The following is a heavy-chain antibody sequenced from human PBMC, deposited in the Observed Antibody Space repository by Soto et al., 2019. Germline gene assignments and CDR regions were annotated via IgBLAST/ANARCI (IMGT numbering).Heavy chain of an antibody. CDR1: GYTFTRYG. J-gene: IGHJ5*02. D-gene: IGHD2-2*01. CDR3: ARSRLEIVVVPAATGWFDP. V-gene: IGHV1-2*04. Sequence: GGSVKVSCKASGYTFTRYGISWVRQAPGQGLEWMGGINPNRGGTNYAQKFQGWVTMTRDTSISTAYMELSRLRSDDTAVYYCARSRLEIVVVPAATGWFDPWGQGTLVTVSS. CDR2: INPNRGGT.